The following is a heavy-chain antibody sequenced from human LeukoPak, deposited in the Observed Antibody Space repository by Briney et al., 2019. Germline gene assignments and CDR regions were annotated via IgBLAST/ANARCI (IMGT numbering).Heavy chain of an antibody. CDR3: AKGSSSGRPYFFDY. J-gene: IGHJ4*02. Sequence: GGSLRLSCAASGFTFSSYAMSWVRQAPGKGLEWFAAISGGSGSDTYYADAVKGRFTISRDNSKTTLYLEMNTLRAEETAVYYCAKGSSSGRPYFFDYWGQGTLVTVSS. CDR2: ISGGSGSDT. V-gene: IGHV3-23*01. D-gene: IGHD3-10*01. CDR1: GFTFSSYA.